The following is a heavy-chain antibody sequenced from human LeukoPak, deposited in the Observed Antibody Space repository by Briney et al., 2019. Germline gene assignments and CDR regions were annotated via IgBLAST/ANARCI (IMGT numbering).Heavy chain of an antibody. CDR2: IYSGGST. Sequence: GGSLGLSCAASGFTVSSNYMSWVRQAPGKGLEWVSVIYSGGSTYYADSVKGRFTISRDNSKNTLYLQMNSLRAEDTAVYYCARERPRNWFDPWGQGTLVTVSS. V-gene: IGHV3-53*01. CDR1: GFTVSSNY. J-gene: IGHJ5*02. CDR3: ARERPRNWFDP.